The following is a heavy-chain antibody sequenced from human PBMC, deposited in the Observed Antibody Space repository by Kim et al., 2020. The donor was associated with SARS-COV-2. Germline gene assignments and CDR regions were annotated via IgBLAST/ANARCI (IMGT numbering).Heavy chain of an antibody. J-gene: IGHJ4*02. CDR1: GFTFSSYA. V-gene: IGHV3-23*01. CDR2: ISGSGGST. CDR3: AKERGPSYGSGSYYPPGYFDY. D-gene: IGHD3-10*01. Sequence: WGSLRLSCAASGFTFSSYAMSWVRQAPGKGLEWVSAISGSGGSTYYADSVKGRFTISRDNSKNTLYLQMNSLRAEDTAVYYCAKERGPSYGSGSYYPPGYFDYWGQGTLVTVSS.